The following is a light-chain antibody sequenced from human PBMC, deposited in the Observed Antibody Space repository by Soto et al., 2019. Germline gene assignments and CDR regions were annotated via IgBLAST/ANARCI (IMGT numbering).Light chain of an antibody. V-gene: IGKV3-20*01. CDR2: GAS. J-gene: IGKJ1*01. CDR1: QSVSSY. Sequence: ILLTQSPDTLSLSQGERATLSSSASQSVSSYLAWYQQKPGQAPRLLIYGASNRATGIPDRFSCSGSGTDFTLTISRLEPEDFAVYYCQQYGSSGTFGQGTKVDI. CDR3: QQYGSSGT.